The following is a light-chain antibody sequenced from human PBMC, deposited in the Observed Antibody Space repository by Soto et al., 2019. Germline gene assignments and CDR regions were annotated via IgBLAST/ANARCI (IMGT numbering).Light chain of an antibody. Sequence: EIVMTQSPATLSLSPGERATLSCRASQSVSSSYLSWYQQKPGQAPRLLIYGASTSSTGIPARFSGSGSGTDFTLTISSLQPEYFAVYYCQQDYNLPWTFGQGTKVEIK. CDR2: GAS. V-gene: IGKV3D-7*01. CDR1: QSVSSSY. CDR3: QQDYNLPWT. J-gene: IGKJ1*01.